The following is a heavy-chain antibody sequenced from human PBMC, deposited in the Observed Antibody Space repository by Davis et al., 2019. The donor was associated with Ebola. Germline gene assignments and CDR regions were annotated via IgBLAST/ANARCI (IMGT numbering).Heavy chain of an antibody. CDR3: ARDAMLRPHAFDI. J-gene: IGHJ3*02. CDR1: GYTFTTYG. D-gene: IGHD5-12*01. CDR2: ISAYNSNT. V-gene: IGHV1-18*01. Sequence: ASVKVSCKASGYTFTTYGITWVRQAPGQGLEWMGWISAYNSNTNYAQKFQGRVTMTTDTSTSTAYMELRSLRSDDTAVYYCARDAMLRPHAFDIWGPGTMITFSS.